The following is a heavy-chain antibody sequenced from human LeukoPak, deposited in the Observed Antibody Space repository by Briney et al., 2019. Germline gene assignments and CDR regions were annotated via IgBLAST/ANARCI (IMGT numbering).Heavy chain of an antibody. CDR2: IYTNEST. D-gene: IGHD4-17*01. V-gene: IGHV4-61*02. Sequence: PSQTLSLTCTVSGASVSSGSYYWTWIRQPAGKGLEWIGRIYTNESTNYSPSLKSRVTISVDTSKNQFSLKLSSVTAADTAVYYCARGTTVTYYFDYWGQGTLVTVSS. CDR3: ARGTTVTYYFDY. J-gene: IGHJ4*02. CDR1: GASVSSGSYY.